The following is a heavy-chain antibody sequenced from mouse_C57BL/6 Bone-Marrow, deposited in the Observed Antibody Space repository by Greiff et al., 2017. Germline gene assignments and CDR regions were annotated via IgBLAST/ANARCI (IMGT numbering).Heavy chain of an antibody. CDR1: GYSFTGYF. D-gene: IGHD2-4*01. CDR2: INPYNGDT. J-gene: IGHJ2*01. V-gene: IGHV1-20*01. CDR3: AGIYYDYGFDY. Sequence: EVHLVESGPELVKPGDSVKISCKASGYSFTGYFMNWVMQSHGKSLEWIGRINPYNGDTFYNQKFKGKATLTVDKSSSTAHMELRSLTSEDSAVYYCAGIYYDYGFDYWGQGTTLTVSS.